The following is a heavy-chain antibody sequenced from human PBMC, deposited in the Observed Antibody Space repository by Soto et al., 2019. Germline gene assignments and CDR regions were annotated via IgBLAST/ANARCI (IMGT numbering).Heavy chain of an antibody. CDR3: ARGGFGVVFDGDEYAFDI. Sequence: SVKVSCKASGGTFSSYTISWVRQAPGQGLEWMGRIIPILGIANYAQKFQGRVTITADKSTSTAYMELSSLRSEDTAVYYCARGGFGVVFDGDEYAFDIWGHGTMVTVSS. V-gene: IGHV1-69*02. J-gene: IGHJ3*02. CDR2: IIPILGIA. CDR1: GGTFSSYT. D-gene: IGHD3-3*01.